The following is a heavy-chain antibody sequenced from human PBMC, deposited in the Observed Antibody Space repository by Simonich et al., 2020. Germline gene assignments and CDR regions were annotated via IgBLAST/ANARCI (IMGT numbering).Heavy chain of an antibody. D-gene: IGHD7-27*01. J-gene: IGHJ3*02. V-gene: IGHV1-2*02. CDR1: GYSFTGYY. CDR3: ARGRLTGDKGAFDI. Sequence: QVQLVQSGAEVKKPGASVKVSCKASGYSFTGYYMHWVRQAPGQGREGRGWINPNSGGKNYAKKFQGRVTRTRDTSISTAYMELSRLRSDDTAVYYCARGRLTGDKGAFDIWGQGTMVTVSS. CDR2: INPNSGGK.